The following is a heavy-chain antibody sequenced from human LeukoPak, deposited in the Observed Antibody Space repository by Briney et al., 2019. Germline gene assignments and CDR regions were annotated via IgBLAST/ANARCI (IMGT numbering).Heavy chain of an antibody. D-gene: IGHD4-23*01. Sequence: SETLSLTCIVSGGSISSSYWSWIRQPAGKGLEWIGRIYSSGSSNYNPSLRSRVTMSVDTSKNQFSLNLTSVNAADTAVYYCARESGGERDLNYWGQGTLVSVSS. J-gene: IGHJ4*02. CDR3: ARESGGERDLNY. V-gene: IGHV4-4*07. CDR1: GGSISSSY. CDR2: IYSSGSS.